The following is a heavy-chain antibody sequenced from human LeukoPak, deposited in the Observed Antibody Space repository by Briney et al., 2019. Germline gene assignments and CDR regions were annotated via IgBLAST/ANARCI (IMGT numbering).Heavy chain of an antibody. CDR1: GGSISSYY. CDR3: ARLIVGATSWFDP. Sequence: SETLSLTCTVSGGSISSYYWGWIRQPPGKGLEWIGYISYTGSTNYNPSLKSRVTISVDTSKNQFSLKLNSVTAADTAVYYCARLIVGATSWFDPWGQGTLVTVSS. V-gene: IGHV4-59*08. J-gene: IGHJ5*02. CDR2: ISYTGST. D-gene: IGHD1-26*01.